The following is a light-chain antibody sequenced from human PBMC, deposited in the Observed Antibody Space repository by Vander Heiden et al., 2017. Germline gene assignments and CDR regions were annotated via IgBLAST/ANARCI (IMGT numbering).Light chain of an antibody. CDR1: QSVSSN. CDR3: QQYNNWPPRYT. Sequence: EILLTQSPATLSVSPGEGATFSCRASQSVSSNLVWYQQKPGQAPRLLIYAASTRATGVPARFSGTGSGTEFTLTISSLQSEDIAIYYCQQYNNWPPRYTFGQGTKLGIK. V-gene: IGKV3-15*01. CDR2: AAS. J-gene: IGKJ2*01.